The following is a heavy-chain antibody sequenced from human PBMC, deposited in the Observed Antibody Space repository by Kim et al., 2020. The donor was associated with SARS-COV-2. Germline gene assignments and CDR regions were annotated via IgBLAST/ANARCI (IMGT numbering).Heavy chain of an antibody. CDR2: ISTDGRTT. CDR1: GFTFSAYW. J-gene: IGHJ4*02. D-gene: IGHD3-22*01. Sequence: GGSLRLSCAASGFTFSAYWMHWVRQAPGKGLVWVSHISTDGRTTNYADSVKGRFTISRDDAKNTLYLQMNSLRAEDTAVYYCVRSGGYPDYWGQGTLVTVPS. CDR3: VRSGGYPDY. V-gene: IGHV3-74*01.